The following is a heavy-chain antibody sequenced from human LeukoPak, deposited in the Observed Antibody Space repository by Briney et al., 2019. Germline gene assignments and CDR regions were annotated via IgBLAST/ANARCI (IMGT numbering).Heavy chain of an antibody. Sequence: ASVKVSCKASGYTFISYGISWVRQAPGQGLEWMGWISAYNGNTNYGQKLQGRVTMTTDTSTSTAYMELRSLRSDDTAVYYCARAGYYGDYGDYWGQGTLVTVSS. D-gene: IGHD4-17*01. V-gene: IGHV1-18*04. CDR1: GYTFISYG. J-gene: IGHJ4*02. CDR2: ISAYNGNT. CDR3: ARAGYYGDYGDY.